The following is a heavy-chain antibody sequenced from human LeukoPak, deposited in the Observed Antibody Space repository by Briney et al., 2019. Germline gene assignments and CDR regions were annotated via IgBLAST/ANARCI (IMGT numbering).Heavy chain of an antibody. J-gene: IGHJ3*02. Sequence: TGGSLRLSCAASGFTFSSYAMSWVRQAPGKGLEWVSAISGSGGSTYYADSVKGRFTISRDNAKNSLYLQMNSLRAEDTALYYCAKSFPDYYDSSGYYWASGAFDIWGQGTMVTVSS. D-gene: IGHD3-22*01. CDR3: AKSFPDYYDSSGYYWASGAFDI. V-gene: IGHV3-23*01. CDR2: ISGSGGST. CDR1: GFTFSSYA.